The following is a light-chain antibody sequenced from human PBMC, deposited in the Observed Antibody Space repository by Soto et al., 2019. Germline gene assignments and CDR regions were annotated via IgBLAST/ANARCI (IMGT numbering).Light chain of an antibody. J-gene: IGLJ7*01. Sequence: QSVLTQPPSVSAASGQKVTISCSGSSSNIGNNYVSWYQQLPGTAPKLLIYENSERPSGIPDRFSGSKSGTSATLGITGLQTGDEADYYCATWDSSLSGVVFGGGTQLTVL. V-gene: IGLV1-51*02. CDR1: SSNIGNNY. CDR2: ENS. CDR3: ATWDSSLSGVV.